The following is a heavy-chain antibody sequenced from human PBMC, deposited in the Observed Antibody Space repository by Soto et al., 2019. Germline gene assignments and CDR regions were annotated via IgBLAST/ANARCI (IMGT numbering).Heavy chain of an antibody. CDR1: GFTFSSYA. CDR3: ARDPRRNGMDV. J-gene: IGHJ6*02. V-gene: IGHV3-30-3*01. CDR2: ISYDGSNK. Sequence: QVQLVESGGGVVQPGRSLRLSCAASGFTFSSYAMHWVRQAPGKGLEWVAVISYDGSNKYYADSVKGRFTISRDNSKNLPYLQMNSLRAEDTAVYYCARDPRRNGMDVWGQGTTVTVSS.